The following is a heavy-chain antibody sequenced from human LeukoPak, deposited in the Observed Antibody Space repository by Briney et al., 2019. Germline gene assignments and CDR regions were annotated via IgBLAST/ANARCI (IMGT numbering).Heavy chain of an antibody. CDR1: GGSISSYY. D-gene: IGHD1-26*01. V-gene: IGHV4-59*01. CDR3: ASGIVGAIYYFDY. CDR2: IYYSGST. Sequence: SETLSLTCTVSGGSISSYYWSWIRQPPGKGLEWIGYIYYSGSTNYNPSLKSRVTISVDTSKNQFSLKLSSVTAADTAVYYCASGIVGAIYYFDYWGQRTLVTVSS. J-gene: IGHJ4*02.